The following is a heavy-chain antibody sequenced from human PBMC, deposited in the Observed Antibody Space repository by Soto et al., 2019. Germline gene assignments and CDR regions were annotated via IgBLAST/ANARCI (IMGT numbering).Heavy chain of an antibody. J-gene: IGHJ4*02. CDR3: ARTDETGWWLDY. Sequence: SETLSLTCTVSGGSISSSSYYWGWIRQPPGKGLEWIGSIYYSGSTYYNPSLKSRVTISVDTSKNQFSLKLSSVTAADTAVYYCARTDETGWWLDYWGQGTLVTVSS. CDR2: IYYSGST. D-gene: IGHD6-19*01. V-gene: IGHV4-39*01. CDR1: GGSISSSSYY.